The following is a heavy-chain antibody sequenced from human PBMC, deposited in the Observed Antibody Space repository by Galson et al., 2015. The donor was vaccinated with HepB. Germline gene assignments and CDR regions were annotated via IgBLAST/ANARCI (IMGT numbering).Heavy chain of an antibody. Sequence: SVKVSCKASGYTFTGYDMHWVRQAPGQGLEWMGWINPNSGGTNYAQKLQGRVTMTRDTSISTAYMELSRLRSDDTAVYYCARDESPYYDILTGYYIPYYYGMDVWGQGTTVTVSS. CDR1: GYTFTGYD. V-gene: IGHV1-2*02. D-gene: IGHD3-9*01. CDR2: INPNSGGT. CDR3: ARDESPYYDILTGYYIPYYYGMDV. J-gene: IGHJ6*02.